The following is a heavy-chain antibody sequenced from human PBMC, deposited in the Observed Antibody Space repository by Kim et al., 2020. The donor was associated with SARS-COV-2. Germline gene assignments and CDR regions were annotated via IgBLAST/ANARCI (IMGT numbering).Heavy chain of an antibody. CDR3: ARLKHVDSCKRGYYYCGRAA. Sequence: SETLSLTCTVSGGSISSSSYYWGWIRQPPGKGLEWIGSIYYSGTTYYNPSLKSRVTISVDTSKNQFSLKLSSVAAADTAVYYCARLKHVDSCKRGYYYCGRAAWGDGTPVTVSS. J-gene: IGHJ6*01. CDR2: IYYSGTT. D-gene: IGHD2-2*01. V-gene: IGHV4-39*01. CDR1: GGSISSSSYY.